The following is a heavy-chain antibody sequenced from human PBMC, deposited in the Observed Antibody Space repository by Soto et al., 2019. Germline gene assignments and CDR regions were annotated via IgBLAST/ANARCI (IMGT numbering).Heavy chain of an antibody. CDR2: ISYDGSNK. CDR1: GFTFSSYA. D-gene: IGHD6-13*01. Sequence: PGGSLRLSCAASGFTFSSYAMHWVRQAPGKGLEWVAVISYDGSNKYYADSVKGRFTISRDNSKNTLYLQMNSLRAEDTAVYYCARDPAVSSSWYVSDYWGQGTLVTVSS. CDR3: ARDPAVSSSWYVSDY. J-gene: IGHJ4*02. V-gene: IGHV3-30-3*01.